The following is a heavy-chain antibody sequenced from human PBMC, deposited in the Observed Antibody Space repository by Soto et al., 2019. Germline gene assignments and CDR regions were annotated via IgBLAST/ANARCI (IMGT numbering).Heavy chain of an antibody. D-gene: IGHD6-13*01. V-gene: IGHV1-8*01. Sequence: QVQLVQSGAEVKKPGASVKVSCKASGYTFTSYDINWVRQATGHGLEWMGWTNPNSGNTCSAQKFQGRVTMTKNTSITTAYMELSSLRSEDTAVYYCARKRRDSSSWYNWFDPWGQGTLVTVSS. J-gene: IGHJ5*02. CDR3: ARKRRDSSSWYNWFDP. CDR2: TNPNSGNT. CDR1: GYTFTSYD.